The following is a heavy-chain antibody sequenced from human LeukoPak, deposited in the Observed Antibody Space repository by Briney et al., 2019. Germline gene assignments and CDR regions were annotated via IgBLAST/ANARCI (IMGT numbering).Heavy chain of an antibody. CDR1: GFTFSNAW. CDR2: ISGSGGST. D-gene: IGHD6-13*01. J-gene: IGHJ4*02. Sequence: PGGSLRLSCAASGFTFSNAWMSWVRQAPGKGLEWVSFISGSGGSTHYADSVKGRFTISRDNSKNTLYLQMNSLRADDTAVYYCAKGPKQQLVGSRGKYFDYWGQGTLVTVSS. CDR3: AKGPKQQLVGSRGKYFDY. V-gene: IGHV3-23*01.